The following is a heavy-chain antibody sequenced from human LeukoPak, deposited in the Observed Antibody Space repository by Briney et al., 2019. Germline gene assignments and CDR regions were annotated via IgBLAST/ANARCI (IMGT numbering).Heavy chain of an antibody. CDR3: ASSIVLMVYAISWFDP. Sequence: SETLSLTCTVSGGSISSSSYYWGWIRQPQGKGLEWIGSIYYSGSTYYNPSLKSRVTISVDTSKNQFSLKLSSVTAAGTAVYYCASSIVLMVYAISWFDPWGQGTLVTVSS. D-gene: IGHD2-8*01. V-gene: IGHV4-39*07. CDR2: IYYSGST. CDR1: GGSISSSSYY. J-gene: IGHJ5*02.